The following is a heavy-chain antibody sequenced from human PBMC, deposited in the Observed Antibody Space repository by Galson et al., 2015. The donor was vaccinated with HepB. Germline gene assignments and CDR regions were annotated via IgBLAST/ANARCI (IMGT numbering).Heavy chain of an antibody. D-gene: IGHD7-27*01. J-gene: IGHJ4*02. CDR2: ISGSGRTT. CDR1: VSTFSSYA. CDR3: AKDDRYWGSPFDY. Sequence: SLRLSCAASVSTFSSYAMRWVRQAPGKGLEWVSAISGSGRTTYYAESVKGRFTISRDNSKNTLYLQMNSLRADDTAVYYCAKDDRYWGSPFDYWGQGTLVTVSS. V-gene: IGHV3-23*01.